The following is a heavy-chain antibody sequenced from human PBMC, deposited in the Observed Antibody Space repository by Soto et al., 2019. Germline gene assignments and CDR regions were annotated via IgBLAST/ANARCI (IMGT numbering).Heavy chain of an antibody. D-gene: IGHD2-15*01. CDR1: GFTFSSYG. J-gene: IGHJ4*02. CDR2: IWYDGSNK. Sequence: PGGSLRLSCAASGFTFSSYGMHWVRQAPGKGLEWVAVIWYDGSNKYYADSVKGRFTISRDDSKNTLYLQMNSLRAEDTAVYYCARDLYCSGGSCYPYYDSSGYYAPFDYWGQGTLVTVSS. CDR3: ARDLYCSGGSCYPYYDSSGYYAPFDY. V-gene: IGHV3-33*01.